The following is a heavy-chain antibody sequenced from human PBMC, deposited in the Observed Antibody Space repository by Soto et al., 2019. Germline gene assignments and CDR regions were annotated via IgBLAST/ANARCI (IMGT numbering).Heavy chain of an antibody. D-gene: IGHD6-13*01. Sequence: AGGSLRLSCAASGFTFSSYAMSWVRQAPGKGLEWVSAISGSGGSTYYADSVKGRFTISRDNSKNTLYLQMNSLRAEDTAVYYCAKWLVAAAGNDYYYYYGMDVWGQGTTVTVSS. J-gene: IGHJ6*02. CDR3: AKWLVAAAGNDYYYYYGMDV. V-gene: IGHV3-23*01. CDR2: ISGSGGST. CDR1: GFTFSSYA.